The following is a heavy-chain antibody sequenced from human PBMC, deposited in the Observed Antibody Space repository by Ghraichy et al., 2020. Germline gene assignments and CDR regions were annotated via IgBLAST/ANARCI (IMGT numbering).Heavy chain of an antibody. CDR1: GGSISSGGYY. CDR3: ARVPWEIRPGWFDP. V-gene: IGHV4-31*03. D-gene: IGHD1-26*01. J-gene: IGHJ5*02. Sequence: SETLSLTCTVSGGSISSGGYYWSWIRQHPGKDLEWIGYIYYSGSTYYNPSLKSRVTISVDTSKNQFSLKLSSVTAADTAVYYCARVPWEIRPGWFDPWGQGTLVTVSS. CDR2: IYYSGST.